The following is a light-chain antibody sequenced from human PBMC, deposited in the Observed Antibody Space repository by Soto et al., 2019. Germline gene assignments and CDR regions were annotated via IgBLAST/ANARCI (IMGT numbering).Light chain of an antibody. Sequence: QPALTQPASVSGPPGHATTISSTGTSSYIGTYKSVSWFLHQPVKAPELIIFEVSNGPAGTPDRFSGFKSANTAYLTIAGVQPEDESDYHCSSYTSINTVVFGRGTKVT. CDR1: SSYIGTYKS. CDR2: EVS. CDR3: SSYTSINTVV. J-gene: IGLJ1*01. V-gene: IGLV2-14*01.